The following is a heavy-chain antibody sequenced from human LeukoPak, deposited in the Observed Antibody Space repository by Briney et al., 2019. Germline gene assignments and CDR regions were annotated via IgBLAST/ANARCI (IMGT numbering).Heavy chain of an antibody. CDR3: ARAPTRTYYYYGMDV. CDR2: ISSSSSTI. V-gene: IGHV3-48*01. J-gene: IGHJ6*02. CDR1: GFTFSSYS. Sequence: GGSLRLSCAASGFTFSSYSMNWVRQAPGKGLEWVSYISSSSSTIYYADSVKGRFTISRDNAKNSLYLQMNSLRAEDTAVYYCARAPTRTYYYYGMDVWGQGTTVTVSS.